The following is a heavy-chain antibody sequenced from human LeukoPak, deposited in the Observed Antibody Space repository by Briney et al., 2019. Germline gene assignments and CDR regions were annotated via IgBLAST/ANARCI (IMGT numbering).Heavy chain of an antibody. CDR3: ARGPPDCSSTSCYAFDAFDI. CDR1: GGSFSGYY. D-gene: IGHD2-2*01. Sequence: PSETLSLTCAVYGGSFSGYYWSWIRQPPGKGLEWIGEINHSGSTNYNPSLKSRVTISVDTSKNQFSLKLSSVTAADTAVYYCARGPPDCSSTSCYAFDAFDIWGQGTMVTVSS. V-gene: IGHV4-34*01. J-gene: IGHJ3*02. CDR2: INHSGST.